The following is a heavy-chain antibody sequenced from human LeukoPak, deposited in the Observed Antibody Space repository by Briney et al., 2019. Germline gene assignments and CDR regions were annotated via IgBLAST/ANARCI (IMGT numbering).Heavy chain of an antibody. V-gene: IGHV4-61*08. D-gene: IGHD6-19*01. J-gene: IGHJ6*02. CDR2: IYYSGST. Sequence: SETLSLTCTVSGGSVNSGDSFWSWIRQPPGKGLEWIGNIYYSGSTNYNPSLQSRVTVSIDTSKNQFSLKVRSVTPADTAVYYCARKLGIAVGDYYYYGLDVRGQGTTVTVSS. CDR3: ARKLGIAVGDYYYYGLDV. CDR1: GGSVNSGDSF.